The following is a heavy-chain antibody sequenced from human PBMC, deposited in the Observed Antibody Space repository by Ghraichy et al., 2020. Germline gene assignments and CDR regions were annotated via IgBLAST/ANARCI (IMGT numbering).Heavy chain of an antibody. CDR1: GFSVSNDY. Sequence: GESLNISCTASGFSVSNDYMSWVRQAPGKGLEWVSVIYAGGSTYYADSVKGRFTISRDNSKNTLYLQMNSLRAEDTALYYCARDGYSSGWFRWFDPWGQGTLVTVSS. CDR3: ARDGYSSGWFRWFDP. J-gene: IGHJ5*02. CDR2: IYAGGST. D-gene: IGHD6-19*01. V-gene: IGHV3-53*01.